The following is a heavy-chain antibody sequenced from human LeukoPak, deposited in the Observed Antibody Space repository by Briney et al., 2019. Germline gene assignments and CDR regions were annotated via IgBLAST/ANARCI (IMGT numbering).Heavy chain of an antibody. CDR3: ARETYQYSSSSTDV. D-gene: IGHD6-6*01. CDR1: GGSISSYY. CDR2: IYYSGST. Sequence: SETLSLTCTVSGGSISSYYWSWIRQPPGKGLEWIGYIYYSGSTNYNPSLKSRVTISVDTSKNQFSLKLNSVTAADTAVYYCARETYQYSSSSTDVWGKGTTVTVSS. J-gene: IGHJ6*04. V-gene: IGHV4-59*12.